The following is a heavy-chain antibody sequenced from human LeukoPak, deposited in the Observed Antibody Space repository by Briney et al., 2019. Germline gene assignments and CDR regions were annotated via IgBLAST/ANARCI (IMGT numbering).Heavy chain of an antibody. Sequence: GGSLRLSCAASGFTFDDYAMHWVRQAPGKGLEWVSGISWNSGSIGYADSVKGRFTISRDNAKNSLYLQMNSLRAEDTAVYYCARETRRHFDYWGQGTLVTVSS. CDR2: ISWNSGSI. D-gene: IGHD1-1*01. CDR1: GFTFDDYA. CDR3: ARETRRHFDY. J-gene: IGHJ4*02. V-gene: IGHV3-9*01.